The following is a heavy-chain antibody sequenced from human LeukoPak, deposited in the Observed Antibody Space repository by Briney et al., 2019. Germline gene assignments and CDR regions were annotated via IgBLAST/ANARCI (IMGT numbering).Heavy chain of an antibody. D-gene: IGHD3-3*01. CDR3: ARSVLRFLEWSYYYYGMDV. V-gene: IGHV4-39*01. Sequence: SETLSLTCTVPGGSISSSSYYWGWIRQPPGKGLEWIGSIYYSGSTYYNPSLKSRVTISVDTSKNQFSLKLSSVTAADTAVYYCARSVLRFLEWSYYYYGMDVWGQGTTVTVSS. CDR1: GGSISSSSYY. CDR2: IYYSGST. J-gene: IGHJ6*02.